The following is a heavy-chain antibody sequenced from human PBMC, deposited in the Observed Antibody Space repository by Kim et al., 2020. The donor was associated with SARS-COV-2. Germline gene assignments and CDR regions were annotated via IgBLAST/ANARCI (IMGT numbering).Heavy chain of an antibody. CDR3: ARGLYGAMVRGVRYYYGMDV. J-gene: IGHJ6*02. V-gene: IGHV3-48*03. Sequence: GGSLRLSCAASGFTFSSYEMNWVRQAPGKGLEWVSYISSSGSTIYYADSVKGRFTISRDNAKNSLYLQMNSLRAEDTAVYYCARGLYGAMVRGVRYYYGMDVWGQGTTVTVSS. CDR1: GFTFSSYE. D-gene: IGHD3-10*01. CDR2: ISSSGSTI.